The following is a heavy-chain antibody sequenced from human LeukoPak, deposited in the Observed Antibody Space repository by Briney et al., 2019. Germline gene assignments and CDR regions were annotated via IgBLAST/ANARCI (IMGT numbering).Heavy chain of an antibody. J-gene: IGHJ5*02. V-gene: IGHV1-24*01. CDR1: GYTLTELS. Sequence: ASVKVSCKVSGYTLTELSMHWVRQAPGKGLEWMGGFDPEDGETIYAQKFQGRVTMTEDTSTDTAYMELSSLRSEDTAVYYCARDPSRIQLWYNWFDPWGQGTLVTVSS. CDR3: ARDPSRIQLWYNWFDP. D-gene: IGHD5-18*01. CDR2: FDPEDGET.